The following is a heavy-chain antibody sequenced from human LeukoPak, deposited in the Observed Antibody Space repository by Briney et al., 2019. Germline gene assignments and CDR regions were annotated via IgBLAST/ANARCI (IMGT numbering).Heavy chain of an antibody. V-gene: IGHV4-4*09. CDR2: IYTSGST. D-gene: IGHD1-26*01. J-gene: IGHJ4*02. CDR3: ARDLGSNYVYFDY. Sequence: SETLSLTCTVSGGSISSYYWSWIRQPPGKGLEWIGYIYTSGSTNYNPSLKSRITMSGDTSKNQFSLKLSSVTAADTAVYYCARDLGSNYVYFDYWGQGSLVTVSS. CDR1: GGSISSYY.